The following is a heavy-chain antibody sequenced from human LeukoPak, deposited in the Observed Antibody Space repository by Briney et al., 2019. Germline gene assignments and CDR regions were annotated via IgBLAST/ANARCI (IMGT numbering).Heavy chain of an antibody. Sequence: NPGGSLRLSCAASGFTFSDYYMSWVRQAPGKGLEWVSYISSSDNTIYYADSVKGRFTISRDNAKNSLYLQMNSLRADDTAVYYCASRHCSSGSCYFDYWGQGTLVTVSS. CDR2: ISSSDNTI. CDR3: ASRHCSSGSCYFDY. J-gene: IGHJ4*02. V-gene: IGHV3-11*04. CDR1: GFTFSDYY. D-gene: IGHD2-15*01.